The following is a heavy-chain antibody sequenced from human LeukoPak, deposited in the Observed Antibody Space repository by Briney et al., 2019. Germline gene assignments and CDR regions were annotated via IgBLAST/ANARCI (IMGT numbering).Heavy chain of an antibody. CDR2: ISYDGSNK. J-gene: IGHJ3*02. CDR1: GFTFSSYA. CDR3: ARIRYPDAFDI. Sequence: GGSLRLSCAASGFTFSSYAMHWVRQAPGKGLEWVAVISYDGSNKYYADSVKGRFTISRDNSKNTLYLQMNSLRAEDTAVYYCARIRYPDAFDIWGQGTMVTVSS. D-gene: IGHD2-2*02. V-gene: IGHV3-30*04.